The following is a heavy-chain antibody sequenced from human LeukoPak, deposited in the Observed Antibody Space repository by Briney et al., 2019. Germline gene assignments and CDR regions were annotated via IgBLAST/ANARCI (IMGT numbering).Heavy chain of an antibody. J-gene: IGHJ3*02. Sequence: GGSLRLSCAASGFTFSSYGMHWVRQAPGKGLEWVAVIWYDGSNKYYADSVKGRFTIPRDNSKNTLYLQMNSLRAEDTAVYYCARDLPGGGAFDIWGQGTMVTVSS. D-gene: IGHD1-14*01. CDR1: GFTFSSYG. V-gene: IGHV3-33*01. CDR2: IWYDGSNK. CDR3: ARDLPGGGAFDI.